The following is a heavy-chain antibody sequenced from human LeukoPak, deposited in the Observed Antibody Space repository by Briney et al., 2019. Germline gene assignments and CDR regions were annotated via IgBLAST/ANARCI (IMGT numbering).Heavy chain of an antibody. CDR1: GGSISSYY. CDR2: IYYSGST. V-gene: IGHV4-59*01. J-gene: IGHJ4*02. Sequence: SETLSLTCTVSGGSISSYYWSWIRQPPGKGLEWNGYIYYSGSTNYNPSLKSRVTISVDTSKNQFSLKLSSVTAADTAVYYCARSNGSGSYYFDYWGQGTLVTVSS. D-gene: IGHD3-10*01. CDR3: ARSNGSGSYYFDY.